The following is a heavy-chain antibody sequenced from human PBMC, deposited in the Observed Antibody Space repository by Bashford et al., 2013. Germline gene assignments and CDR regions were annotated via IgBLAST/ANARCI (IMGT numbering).Heavy chain of an antibody. CDR3: ARDFSSSWNRYFDY. Sequence: GGPLRLSCAASGLTFSSYSMNWVRQAPGKGLEWVSYISIGSDTIYYADSVKGRFTISRDNSKNTLYLQMSSLRAEDTAVYYCARDFSSSWNRYFDYWGQGTLVTVSS. V-gene: IGHV3-48*01. D-gene: IGHD6-13*01. CDR1: GLTFSSYS. CDR2: ISIGSDTI. J-gene: IGHJ4*02.